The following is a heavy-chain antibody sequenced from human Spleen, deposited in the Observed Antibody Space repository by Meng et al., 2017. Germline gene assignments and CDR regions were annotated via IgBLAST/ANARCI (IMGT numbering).Heavy chain of an antibody. CDR3: ARAPIVGAYPTHLDY. V-gene: IGHV1-8*01. CDR1: GYTFTSYD. J-gene: IGHJ4*02. Sequence: ASVKVSCKASGYTFTSYDINWVRQATGQGLEWMGWMNPNSGNTGYAQKFQGRVTMTRNTSISTAYMELSSVTAADTAVYYCARAPIVGAYPTHLDYWGQGTLVTVSS. D-gene: IGHD1-26*01. CDR2: MNPNSGNT.